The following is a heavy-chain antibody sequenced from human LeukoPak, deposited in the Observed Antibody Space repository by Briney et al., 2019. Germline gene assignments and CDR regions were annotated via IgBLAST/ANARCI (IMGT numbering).Heavy chain of an antibody. CDR2: IYYSGST. CDR1: GGSISSYY. J-gene: IGHJ5*02. V-gene: IGHV4-59*01. CDR3: ARLSSHYGDYTVDP. Sequence: SETLSLTCTVSGGSISSYYWSWIRQPPGKGLEWMGYIYYSGSTNYNPSLKSRVTISVDTSKNQFSLKLSSVTAADTAVYYCARLSSHYGDYTVDPWGQGTLVTVSS. D-gene: IGHD4-17*01.